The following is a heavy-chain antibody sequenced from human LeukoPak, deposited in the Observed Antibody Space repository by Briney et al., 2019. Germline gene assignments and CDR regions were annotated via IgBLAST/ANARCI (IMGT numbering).Heavy chain of an antibody. V-gene: IGHV4-38-2*02. CDR3: AREDYYGSGRAHGMDV. CDR2: IYHSGST. D-gene: IGHD3-10*01. Sequence: PSETLSLTCAVSGYSISSGYYWGWIRQPPGKGLGWIGSIYHSGSTYYNPSLKSRVTISVDTSKNQFSLKLSSVTAADTAVYYCAREDYYGSGRAHGMDVWGKGTTVTVSS. J-gene: IGHJ6*04. CDR1: GYSISSGYY.